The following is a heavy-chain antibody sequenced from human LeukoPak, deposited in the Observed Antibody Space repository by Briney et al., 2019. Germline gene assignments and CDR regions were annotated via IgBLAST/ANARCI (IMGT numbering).Heavy chain of an antibody. Sequence: PGGSLRLSCAASGFTFSSYSMNWVRQAPGKGLEWVSSISSSSSYIYYADSVKGRFNISIDNAKNSLKLQMNRMRAEDTAVYYCARDRSRGIAVAGTGDYFDYWGQGTLVTVSS. CDR1: GFTFSSYS. CDR2: ISSSSSYI. D-gene: IGHD6-19*01. J-gene: IGHJ4*02. CDR3: ARDRSRGIAVAGTGDYFDY. V-gene: IGHV3-21*01.